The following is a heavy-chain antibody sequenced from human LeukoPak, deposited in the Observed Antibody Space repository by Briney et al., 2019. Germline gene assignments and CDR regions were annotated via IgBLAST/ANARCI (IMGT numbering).Heavy chain of an antibody. CDR1: GGSITMYY. Sequence: SETLSLTCTVSGGSITMYYWTWIRQPPGKGLEWIGYVDHTGSTNFNPSLNGRVSISRDTSKNLFSLRLRSVTAADTAVYFCARGRVSSSTWYSTYYYYFYMDVWGKGTTVTVSS. D-gene: IGHD4-11*01. CDR2: VDHTGST. CDR3: ARGRVSSSTWYSTYYYYFYMDV. J-gene: IGHJ6*03. V-gene: IGHV4-59*01.